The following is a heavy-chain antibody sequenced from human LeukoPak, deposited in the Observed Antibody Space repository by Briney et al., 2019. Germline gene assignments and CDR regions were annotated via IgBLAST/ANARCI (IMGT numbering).Heavy chain of an antibody. CDR1: GGSFSGYY. CDR2: INHSGST. CDR3: ARGLIAARSTFDY. D-gene: IGHD6-6*01. J-gene: IGHJ4*02. V-gene: IGHV4-34*01. Sequence: SETLSLTCAVYGGSFSGYYWSWIRQPPGKGLEWIGEINHSGSTNYNPSLKSRVNISVDTSKNQFSLKLSSVTAADTAVYYCARGLIAARSTFDYWGQGTLVTVSS.